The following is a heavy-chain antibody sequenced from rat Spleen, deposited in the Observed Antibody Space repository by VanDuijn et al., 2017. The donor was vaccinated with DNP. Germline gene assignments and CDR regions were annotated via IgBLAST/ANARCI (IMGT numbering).Heavy chain of an antibody. CDR1: GFTFSDYY. V-gene: IGHV5-7*01. D-gene: IGHD1-7*01. CDR3: ARSDSDGLPY. Sequence: EVLLVESDGGLVQPGRSLKLSCAVSGFTFSDYYMAWVRQAPAKGLEWVATISYNGGTPYYRDSVKGRFTISRDNAKSTLYLQMDSLRSEDTATYYCARSDSDGLPYWGQGTLVTVSS. J-gene: IGHJ3*01. CDR2: ISYNGGTP.